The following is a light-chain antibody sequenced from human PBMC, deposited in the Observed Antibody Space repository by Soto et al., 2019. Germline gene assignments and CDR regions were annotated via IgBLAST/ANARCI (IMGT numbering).Light chain of an antibody. J-gene: IGKJ2*01. CDR1: QCVRNNY. CDR2: DAS. V-gene: IGKV3-20*01. Sequence: ELVLTHSPSTLSLSPGERATLSCSASQCVRNNYLAWYQQKPGQAPMLLIYDASSRATGVPYRFGGSGSGTDFTLTISRLEPEDFAVYYCQQYYMSPYTFGQGTKVDIK. CDR3: QQYYMSPYT.